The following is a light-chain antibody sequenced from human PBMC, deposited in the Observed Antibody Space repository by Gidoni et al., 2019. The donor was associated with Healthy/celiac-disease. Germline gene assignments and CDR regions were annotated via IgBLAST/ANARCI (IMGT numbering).Light chain of an antibody. CDR3: QSYDSSLSAVV. Sequence: HSVLTQPPSVSGAPVQRVTISCNGSSSNIGAGYDVHWYQQLPGTAPKLLIYCNSNRPSGVPDRFSGAKAGTSASLAITGLQAEDGADYYCQSYDSSLSAVVFGGGTKLTVL. CDR1: SSNIGAGYD. V-gene: IGLV1-40*01. J-gene: IGLJ2*01. CDR2: CNS.